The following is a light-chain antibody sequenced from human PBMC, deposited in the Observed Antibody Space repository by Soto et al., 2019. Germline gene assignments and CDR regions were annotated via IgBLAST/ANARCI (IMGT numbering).Light chain of an antibody. CDR1: SSNIGAGYD. V-gene: IGLV1-40*01. Sequence: QSVLTQPPSVSGAPGQRVTISCTGSSSNIGAGYDVHWYQQLPGTAPKLLLYNDNNRPSGVPDRISGSKSGTSASLDITGLQAEDEADYYCQSYDSSLSGYVFGTGTKLTVL. J-gene: IGLJ1*01. CDR2: NDN. CDR3: QSYDSSLSGYV.